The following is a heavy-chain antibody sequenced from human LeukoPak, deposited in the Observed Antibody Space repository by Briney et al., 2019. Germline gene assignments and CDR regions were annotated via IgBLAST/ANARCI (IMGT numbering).Heavy chain of an antibody. J-gene: IGHJ1*01. CDR2: ISSSSSTI. D-gene: IGHD6-13*01. CDR3: ARDPVIQQQRRRDSF. Sequence: GGSLRLSCAASGFTFSSYSMNWVRQAPGKGLEWVSYISSSSSTIYYADSVKGRFTISRDNAKNSLYLQMNSLRAEDTAVYYCARDPVIQQQRRRDSFWGQGTLVTVSS. CDR1: GFTFSSYS. V-gene: IGHV3-48*04.